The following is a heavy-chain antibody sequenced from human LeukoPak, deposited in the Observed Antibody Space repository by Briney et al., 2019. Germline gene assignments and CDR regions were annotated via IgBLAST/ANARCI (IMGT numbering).Heavy chain of an antibody. CDR2: ISSTCGTA. CDR1: GFTFSSFG. V-gene: IGHV3-23*01. J-gene: IGHJ6*03. CDR3: AKNGDRGAYCSGGSCYPYYYYNMDV. Sequence: GGSLRLSCAASGFTFSSFGMSWVRQAPGKGLEGVSAISSTCGTAYYADSVKGRFTISRDNSKNTLYLQMNSLRAEDTAIYYCAKNGDRGAYCSGGSCYPYYYYNMDVWGKGTTVTISS. D-gene: IGHD2-15*01.